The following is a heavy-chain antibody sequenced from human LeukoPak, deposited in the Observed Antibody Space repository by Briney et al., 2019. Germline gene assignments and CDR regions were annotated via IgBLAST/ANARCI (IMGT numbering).Heavy chain of an antibody. D-gene: IGHD3-9*01. CDR2: INQDGREK. Sequence: GGSLRLSCAASGFTFSGSALHWVRQASGKGLEWVANINQDGREKYYVDSVKGRFTISRDNAKNSLYLQMNSLRAEDTAVYYCAKAGTYYDILTGYYHGPHFDYWGQETLVTVSS. CDR1: GFTFSGSA. J-gene: IGHJ4*02. V-gene: IGHV3-7*03. CDR3: AKAGTYYDILTGYYHGPHFDY.